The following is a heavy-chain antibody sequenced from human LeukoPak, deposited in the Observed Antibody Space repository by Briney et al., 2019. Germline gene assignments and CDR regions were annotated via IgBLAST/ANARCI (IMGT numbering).Heavy chain of an antibody. V-gene: IGHV3-23*01. CDR3: ARYYYDSSGYYYFDF. Sequence: GGSLRLSCAASGFKFTSYAMSWVRQAPGKGLEWVSGNSGSGGTTYYADSVKGRFTISRDKSKNTLYLQMNSLRAEDTAVYFCARYYYDSSGYYYFDFWGQGTLVTVSS. CDR2: NSGSGGTT. J-gene: IGHJ4*02. D-gene: IGHD3-22*01. CDR1: GFKFTSYA.